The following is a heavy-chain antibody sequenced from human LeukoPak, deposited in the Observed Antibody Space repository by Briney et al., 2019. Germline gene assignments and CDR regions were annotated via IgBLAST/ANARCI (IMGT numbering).Heavy chain of an antibody. V-gene: IGHV3-23*01. CDR3: AKDNPTVTTPEGDAFDI. CDR1: GFTFSSYA. D-gene: IGHD4-11*01. J-gene: IGHJ3*02. Sequence: PGGSLRLSCAASGFTFSSYAMSWVRQAPGKGLEWVSAISGSGGSTYYADSVKGRFTISRDNSKNTLYLQMNSLRAEDTAVYYCAKDNPTVTTPEGDAFDIRGQGTMVTVSS. CDR2: ISGSGGST.